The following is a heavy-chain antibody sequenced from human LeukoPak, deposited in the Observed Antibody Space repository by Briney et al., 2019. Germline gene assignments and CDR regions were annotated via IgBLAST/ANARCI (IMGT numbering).Heavy chain of an antibody. D-gene: IGHD6-6*01. CDR1: GFTFSTYA. CDR2: ISYDGSST. J-gene: IGHJ4*02. V-gene: IGHV3-30*18. Sequence: HPGVSLRLSCSASGFTFSTYAMHWVRQAPGNGLEGVAIISYDGSSTSYADSVKGRFTISRDNSKNTLYLQMSSLRTEDTAVYYCAKIEGSSSYYFDYWGQGTLVTVSS. CDR3: AKIEGSSSYYFDY.